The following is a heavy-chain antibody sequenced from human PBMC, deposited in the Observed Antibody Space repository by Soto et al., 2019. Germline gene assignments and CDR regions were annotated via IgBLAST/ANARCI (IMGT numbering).Heavy chain of an antibody. CDR3: ARERRVPAAIRRGQTQYNWFDP. J-gene: IGHJ5*02. CDR2: IYTSGST. V-gene: IGHV4-4*07. CDR1: GGSISSYY. D-gene: IGHD2-2*02. Sequence: TSETLSLTCTVSGGSISSYYWSWVRQPAGKGLEWIGRIYTSGSTNYNPSLKSRVTMSVDTSKNQFSLKLSSVTAADTAVYYCARERRVPAAIRRGQTQYNWFDPWGQGTLVTVSS.